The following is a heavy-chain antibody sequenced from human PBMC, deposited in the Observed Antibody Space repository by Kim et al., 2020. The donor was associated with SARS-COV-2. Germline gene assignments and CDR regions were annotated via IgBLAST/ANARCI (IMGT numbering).Heavy chain of an antibody. Sequence: SETLSLTCTVSGGSISSSSYYWGWIRQPPGKGLEWIGSIYYSGSTYYNPSLKSRVTISVDTSKNQFSLKLSSVTAADTAVYYCARAWYDILTGGNWFDPWGQGTLVTVSS. CDR2: IYYSGST. CDR3: ARAWYDILTGGNWFDP. D-gene: IGHD3-9*01. J-gene: IGHJ5*02. CDR1: GGSISSSSYY. V-gene: IGHV4-39*07.